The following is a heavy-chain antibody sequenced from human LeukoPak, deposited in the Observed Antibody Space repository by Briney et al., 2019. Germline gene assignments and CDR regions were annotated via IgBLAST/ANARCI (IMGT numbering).Heavy chain of an antibody. CDR3: ARDRVRHLDY. D-gene: IGHD2-8*01. Sequence: GGSLRLSCVASGFTFSGYTMNWVRQAPGKGLEWVSSITSSSTYIYYADSVRGRFTISRDNAKNSLYLQMNSLRAEDTAVYYCARDRVRHLDYWGQGTLVTVSS. J-gene: IGHJ4*02. V-gene: IGHV3-21*01. CDR2: ITSSSTYI. CDR1: GFTFSGYT.